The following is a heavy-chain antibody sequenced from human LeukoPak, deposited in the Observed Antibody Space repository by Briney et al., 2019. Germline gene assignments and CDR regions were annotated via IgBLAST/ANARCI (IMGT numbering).Heavy chain of an antibody. CDR1: GYTFSSYG. J-gene: IGHJ4*02. D-gene: IGHD6-6*01. CDR2: ISGYNGNT. Sequence: ASVKVSCKASGYTFSSYGISWVRQAPGQGLEWMGWISGYNGNTKYEQKLQGRVTLTTDTSTSTAYMELRSLRSDDTAVYYCARAPLYGSCEYWGQGTLVTVSS. CDR3: ARAPLYGSCEY. V-gene: IGHV1-18*01.